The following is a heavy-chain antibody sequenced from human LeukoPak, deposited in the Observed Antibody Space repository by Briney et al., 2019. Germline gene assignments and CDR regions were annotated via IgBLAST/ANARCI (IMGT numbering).Heavy chain of an antibody. D-gene: IGHD1-26*01. V-gene: IGHV3-23*01. CDR1: GFTFSSYA. CDR2: ISGSGGTT. CDR3: VRDRPLYSSSYYFFDY. J-gene: IGHJ4*02. Sequence: PGGSLRLSCAASGFTFSSYAMSWVRQAPGKGLEWVSAISGSGGTTYYADSVKGRFTISRDNAKNSLYLQMNSLRVEDTAVYYCVRDRPLYSSSYYFFDYWGQGTLVTVSP.